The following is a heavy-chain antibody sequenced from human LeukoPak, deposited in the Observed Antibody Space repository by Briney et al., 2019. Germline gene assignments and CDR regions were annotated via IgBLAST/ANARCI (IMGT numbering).Heavy chain of an antibody. CDR1: GGSISSSSHY. V-gene: IGHV4-39*07. D-gene: IGHD1-26*01. Sequence: KSSETLSLTCTVSGGSISSSSHYWGWIRQPPGKGLEWIGSIYYSGSTYYNPSLKSRVTISVDTSKNQFSLKLSSVTAADTAVYYCAREYSGSYGFEYYYYMDVWGKGTTVTVSS. CDR3: AREYSGSYGFEYYYYMDV. CDR2: IYYSGST. J-gene: IGHJ6*03.